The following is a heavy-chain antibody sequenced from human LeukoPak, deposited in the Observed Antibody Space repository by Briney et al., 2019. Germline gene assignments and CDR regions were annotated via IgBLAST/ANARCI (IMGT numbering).Heavy chain of an antibody. CDR2: IYYSGST. CDR1: GGSISSYY. J-gene: IGHJ4*02. CDR3: ARATYSSGWGTSDY. Sequence: RSSETLSLTCSVSGGSISSYYWSWIRQPPGKGLEWLGYIYYSGSTNYSPSLQSRVTISVDTSKNQFSLKLSSVTAADTAVYYCARATYSSGWGTSDYWGQGTLVTVSS. D-gene: IGHD6-19*01. V-gene: IGHV4-59*01.